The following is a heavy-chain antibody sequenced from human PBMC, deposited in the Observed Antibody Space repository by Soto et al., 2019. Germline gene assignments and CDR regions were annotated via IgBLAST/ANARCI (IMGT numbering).Heavy chain of an antibody. V-gene: IGHV5-51*01. J-gene: IGHJ6*02. Sequence: PGESLKISCKGSGYSFTSYWIGWVRQMPGKGLEWMGIIYPGDSDTRYSPSFQGQVTISADKSISTAYLQWSSLKASDIAMYYCARCGGDCYSYYYGMDVWGQGTTVTVSS. CDR2: IYPGDSDT. CDR1: GYSFTSYW. D-gene: IGHD2-21*02. CDR3: ARCGGDCYSYYYGMDV.